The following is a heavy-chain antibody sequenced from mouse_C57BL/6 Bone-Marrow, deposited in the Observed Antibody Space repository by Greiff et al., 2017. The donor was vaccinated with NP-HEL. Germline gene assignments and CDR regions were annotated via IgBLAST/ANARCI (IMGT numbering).Heavy chain of an antibody. D-gene: IGHD3-1*01. V-gene: IGHV5-4*01. J-gene: IGHJ1*03. CDR3: ARMDTRAFDV. Sequence: EVQVVESGGGLVKPGGSLKLSCAASGFTFSSYAMSWVRQTPEKRLEWVATISDGGSYTYYPDNVKGRFTISRDNAKNNLYLQLSHLKSEDTAMYYCARMDTRAFDVWGTGTTVTVSS. CDR2: ISDGGSYT. CDR1: GFTFSSYA.